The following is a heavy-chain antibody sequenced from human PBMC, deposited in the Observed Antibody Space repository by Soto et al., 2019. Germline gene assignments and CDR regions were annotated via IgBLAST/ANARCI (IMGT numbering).Heavy chain of an antibody. CDR3: ARGRGRAAAGGYFDY. Sequence: QVQLQQWGAGLLKPSETLSLTCAVYGGSFSGYYWSWIRQPPGKGLEWIGEINHSGSTNYNPSLKSRVTISVDTSKNQFSLQLSSVTAADTAVYYCARGRGRAAAGGYFDYWGQGTLVTVSS. D-gene: IGHD2-2*01. CDR1: GGSFSGYY. J-gene: IGHJ4*02. CDR2: INHSGST. V-gene: IGHV4-34*01.